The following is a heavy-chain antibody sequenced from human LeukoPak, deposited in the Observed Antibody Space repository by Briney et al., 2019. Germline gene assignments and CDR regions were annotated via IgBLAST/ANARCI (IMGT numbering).Heavy chain of an antibody. J-gene: IGHJ4*02. V-gene: IGHV1-2*02. CDR3: ARGQGGGSYYYFDY. Sequence: ASVKVSCKASGYTFTGYYMHWVRQAPGQGLEWMGWINPNSGGTNYAQKFQGRATMTRDTSISTAHMELNRLRSDDTAVYYCARGQGGGSYYYFDYWGQGTLVTVSS. D-gene: IGHD1-26*01. CDR2: INPNSGGT. CDR1: GYTFTGYY.